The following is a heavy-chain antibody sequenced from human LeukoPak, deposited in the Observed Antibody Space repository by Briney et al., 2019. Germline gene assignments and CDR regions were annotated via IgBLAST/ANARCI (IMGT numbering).Heavy chain of an antibody. D-gene: IGHD3-3*01. CDR3: ARSVRYYDFWSGYFNWFDP. CDR2: INHSGST. V-gene: IGHV4-34*01. CDR1: GGSFSGYY. Sequence: SETLSLTCAVYGGSFSGYYWSWLRQPPGKGLEWIGEINHSGSTNYNPSLKSRVTISVDTSKNQFSLKLSSVTAADTAVYYCARSVRYYDFWSGYFNWFDPWGQGTLVTVSS. J-gene: IGHJ5*02.